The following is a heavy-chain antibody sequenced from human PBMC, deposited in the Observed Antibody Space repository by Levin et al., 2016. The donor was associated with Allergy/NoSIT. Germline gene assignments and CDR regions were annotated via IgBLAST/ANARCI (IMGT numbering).Heavy chain of an antibody. D-gene: IGHD6-13*01. CDR3: ASTGDGSIAAAFI. CDR1: GGTFSSYA. CDR2: IIPIFGTA. V-gene: IGHV1-69*06. Sequence: SVKVSCKASGGTFSSYAISWVRQAPGQGLEWMGGIIPIFGTANYAQKFQGRVTITADKSTSTAYMELSSLRSEDTAVYYCASTGDGSIAAAFIWGQGTMVTVSS. J-gene: IGHJ3*02.